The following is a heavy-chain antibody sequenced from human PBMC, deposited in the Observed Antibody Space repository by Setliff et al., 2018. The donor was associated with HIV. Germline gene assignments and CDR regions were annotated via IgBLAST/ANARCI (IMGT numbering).Heavy chain of an antibody. D-gene: IGHD4-17*01. V-gene: IGHV4-31*03. CDR3: AALTTGYYFDY. J-gene: IGHJ4*01. CDR2: ISFSGST. CDR1: GGSISNGGYY. Sequence: SETLSLTCHVSGGSISNGGYYWSWIRQHPGTGLEWIAYISFSGSTYYNPSLKSRVTVSLYMSKNQFSLRLSSVTAADTAVYYCAALTTGYYFDYWGQGTLVTVSS.